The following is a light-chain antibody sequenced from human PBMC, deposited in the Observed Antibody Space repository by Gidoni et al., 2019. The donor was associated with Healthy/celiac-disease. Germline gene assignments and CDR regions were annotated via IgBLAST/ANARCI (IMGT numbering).Light chain of an antibody. CDR2: WAS. CDR3: QQYYSTPGT. J-gene: IGKJ1*01. CDR1: QSVLYSSTNKNY. Sequence: DIVMTQSPDSLAVSLGERATINCKSSQSVLYSSTNKNYLAWYQQKPGQPPKLLIYWASTRESGVPDRVSGSGSGKDFTLTISSLQAEDVAVYYCQQYYSTPGTFGQGTKVEIK. V-gene: IGKV4-1*01.